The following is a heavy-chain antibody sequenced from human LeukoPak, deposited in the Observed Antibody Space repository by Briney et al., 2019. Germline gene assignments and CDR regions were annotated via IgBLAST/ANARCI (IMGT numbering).Heavy chain of an antibody. V-gene: IGHV1-2*02. CDR3: VRDTGDAELDYFDY. CDR1: GYTFTGCY. CDR2: INPKSGGT. Sequence: VASVKVSCKTSGYTFTGCYIHWVRQAPGQGLEWMGWINPKSGGTNNAQKFQGRVTMTRDTSISTAYMELSRLSSGDSAVYYCVRDTGDAELDYFDYWGQGTLVTAS. J-gene: IGHJ4*02.